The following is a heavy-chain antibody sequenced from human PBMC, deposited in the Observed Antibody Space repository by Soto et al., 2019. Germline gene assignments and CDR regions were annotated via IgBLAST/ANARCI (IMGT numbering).Heavy chain of an antibody. CDR1: GFTFSSYG. V-gene: IGHV3-30*18. CDR2: ISYDGSNK. CDR3: AKDGDYYDSSGYYFSYYYYGMDV. D-gene: IGHD3-22*01. J-gene: IGHJ6*02. Sequence: GGSLRLSCAASGFTFSSYGMHWVRQAPGKGLEWVAVISYDGSNKYYADSVKGRFTISRDNSKNTLYLQMNSLGAEDTAVYYCAKDGDYYDSSGYYFSYYYYGMDVWGQGTTVTVSS.